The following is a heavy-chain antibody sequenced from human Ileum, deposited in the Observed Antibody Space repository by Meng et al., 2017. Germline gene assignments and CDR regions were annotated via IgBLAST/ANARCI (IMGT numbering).Heavy chain of an antibody. J-gene: IGHJ6*02. CDR2: INGGGTEK. Sequence: GESLKISCEASGFSFSSYWMIWVRQAPGKGREWVANINGGGTEKNYVASVKGRFTISRDNPKNSLYLQMNSLRADDTAVYYCATKAAPGYGMDIWGQGTTVTVSS. D-gene: IGHD6-13*01. CDR1: GFSFSSYW. CDR3: ATKAAPGYGMDI. V-gene: IGHV3-7*01.